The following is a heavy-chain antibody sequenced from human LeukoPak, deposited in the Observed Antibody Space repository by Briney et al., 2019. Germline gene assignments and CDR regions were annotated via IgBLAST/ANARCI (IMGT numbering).Heavy chain of an antibody. CDR3: ARTHFDSLGWFDP. CDR1: GGSMRSNSFY. V-gene: IGHV4-39*07. CDR2: INYGGHT. D-gene: IGHD3-9*01. Sequence: SETLSLTCTVSGGSMRSNSFYWGWIRQPTGKGLEWIGNINYGGHTYFNPSVKSRVTLSVDVSKNRFSLNLTSVTAADTALYFCARTHFDSLGWFDPWGQGIQVIVSS. J-gene: IGHJ5*02.